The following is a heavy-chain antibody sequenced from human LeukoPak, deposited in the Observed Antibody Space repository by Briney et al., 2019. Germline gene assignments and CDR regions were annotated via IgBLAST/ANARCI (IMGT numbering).Heavy chain of an antibody. CDR2: ISYSGDTI. CDR1: GFTFSSYG. J-gene: IGHJ4*02. V-gene: IGHV3-48*04. D-gene: IGHD6-13*01. CDR3: ARLGIITAAGSNDY. Sequence: GGSLRLSCAASGFTFSSYGMHWVRQAPGKGLEWVSYISYSGDTIYYADSVKGRFTVSRDNAKNSLYLQMNSLRAEDTAVYYCARLGIITAAGSNDYWGQGTMVTVSS.